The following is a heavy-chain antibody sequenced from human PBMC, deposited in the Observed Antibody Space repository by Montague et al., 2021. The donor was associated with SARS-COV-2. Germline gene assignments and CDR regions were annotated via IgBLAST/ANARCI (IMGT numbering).Heavy chain of an antibody. J-gene: IGHJ3*02. V-gene: IGHV4-4*07. CDR2: IYTSGRT. Sequence: SETLSLTCGVSGGSINSYYWSWIRQPAGKGLEWIGRIYTSGRTNHSPSLKSRVTISVDTSRNHLSLKLTSVTAADTAVYYCASPTYYYDSSGFDAFDIWGQGTMVTVSS. D-gene: IGHD3-22*01. CDR3: ASPTYYYDSSGFDAFDI. CDR1: GGSINSYY.